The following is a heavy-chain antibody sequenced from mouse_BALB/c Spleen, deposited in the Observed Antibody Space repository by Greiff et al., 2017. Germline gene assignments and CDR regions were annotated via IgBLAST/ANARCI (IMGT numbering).Heavy chain of an antibody. CDR3: ARHDGYDGEKVAY. D-gene: IGHD2-2*01. Sequence: EVKVVESGGDLVKPGGSLKLSCAASGFTFSSYGMSWVRQTPDKRLEWVATISSSGSYTYYPDSVKGRFTISRDNAKNTLYLQMSSLKSEDTAMYYCARHDGYDGEKVAYWGQGTLVTVSA. V-gene: IGHV5-6*01. J-gene: IGHJ3*01. CDR2: ISSSGSYT. CDR1: GFTFSSYG.